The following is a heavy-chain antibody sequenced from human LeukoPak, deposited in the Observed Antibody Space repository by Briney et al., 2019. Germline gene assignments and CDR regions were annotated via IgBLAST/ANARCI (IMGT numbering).Heavy chain of an antibody. Sequence: GASVKVSCKASVGTLSSYAISWVRQAPAQALEWMGGIIPIFGTANHAQKFLGRVTITADESTSTAYMELSSLRSEDTAVYYCARWRTVTTPFDPWGQGTLVSVSS. CDR3: ARWRTVTTPFDP. D-gene: IGHD4-17*01. V-gene: IGHV1-69*13. CDR2: IIPIFGTA. CDR1: VGTLSSYA. J-gene: IGHJ5*02.